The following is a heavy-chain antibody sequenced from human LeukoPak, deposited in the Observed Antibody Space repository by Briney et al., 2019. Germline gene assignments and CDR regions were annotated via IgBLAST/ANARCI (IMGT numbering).Heavy chain of an antibody. J-gene: IGHJ5*02. CDR3: ARDGGPSQEPFDP. Sequence: GASVKVSCKASGFTFSGYSISWVRQAPGQGLEWMGWIINKNGNTEYAQKFQGRVTMTTDTSTSTAYMELRSLRSDDTAVYYCARDGGPSQEPFDPWGQGTLVTVSS. CDR1: GFTFSGYS. D-gene: IGHD2-15*01. V-gene: IGHV1-18*01. CDR2: IINKNGNT.